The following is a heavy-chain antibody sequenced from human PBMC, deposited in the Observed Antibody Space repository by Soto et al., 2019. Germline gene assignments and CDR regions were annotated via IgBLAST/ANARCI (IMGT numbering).Heavy chain of an antibody. CDR3: ARGYDFGSGYVGYYHYYMDV. V-gene: IGHV1-8*01. D-gene: IGHD3-3*01. J-gene: IGHJ6*03. CDR1: GYTFTSYD. Sequence: ASVKVSCKASGYTFTSYDINWVRQATGQGLEWMGWTNPNSGNTGYAQKFQGRVTMTRNTSISTAYMELSSLRSEDTAVYYCARGYDFGSGYVGYYHYYMDVWGKGTTVPVSS. CDR2: TNPNSGNT.